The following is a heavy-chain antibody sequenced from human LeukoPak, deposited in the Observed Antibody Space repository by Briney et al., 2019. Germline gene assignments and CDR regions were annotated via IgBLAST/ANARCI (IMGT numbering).Heavy chain of an antibody. CDR2: IKEDGSEK. V-gene: IGHV3-7*01. D-gene: IGHD4-17*01. CDR3: ARPLRSQNEEY. CDR1: GFTFSSFW. Sequence: GSLRLSCTASGFTFSSFWMSWVRQAPGKGLEWVANIKEDGSEKYYVDSVKGRFTISRDNAKNSLYLQMNSLRVDDTAVYYCARPLRSQNEEYWGRGTLVIVSS. J-gene: IGHJ4*02.